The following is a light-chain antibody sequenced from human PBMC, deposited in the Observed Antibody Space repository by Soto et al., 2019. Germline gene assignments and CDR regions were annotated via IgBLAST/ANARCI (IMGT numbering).Light chain of an antibody. CDR2: AAS. CDR3: QQSFIAPWT. J-gene: IGKJ1*01. V-gene: IGKV1-39*01. CDR1: QSITGY. Sequence: DIPMTQSPSSLSASVGDRVTITCRASQSITGYLNWYQQKPGKVPKLLIYAASTLHSGVPSRFSGSGSGTDFTLTLSSLQAEDSATYYCQQSFIAPWTFGQGTKVEIK.